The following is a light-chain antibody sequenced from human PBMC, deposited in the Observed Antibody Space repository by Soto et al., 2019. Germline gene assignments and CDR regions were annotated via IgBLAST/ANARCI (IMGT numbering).Light chain of an antibody. V-gene: IGLV1-47*02. J-gene: IGLJ1*01. CDR3: AAWDDSLSGYV. CDR1: SSNIGSNY. Sequence: VRAPPASAAGTPGHRVTISCSGSSSNIGSNYVYWYQQLPGTAPKLLIYSNNQRPSGVPDRFSGSKSGTSASLAISGLRSEDEADYYCAAWDDSLSGYVFGTGTKVTVL. CDR2: SNN.